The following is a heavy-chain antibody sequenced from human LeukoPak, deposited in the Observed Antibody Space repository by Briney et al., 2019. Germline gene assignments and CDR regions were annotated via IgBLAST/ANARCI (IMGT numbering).Heavy chain of an antibody. Sequence: GGSLRLSCAASGFTFSSFTMVWVRQAPGKGLEWVSGISGSGGRTYYADSVKGRFTISRDNSKNTLYLQMNSLRAKDTAVYYCAKAPGGRFDYWGQGTLVTVSS. CDR1: GFTFSSFT. V-gene: IGHV3-23*01. D-gene: IGHD1-26*01. CDR3: AKAPGGRFDY. CDR2: ISGSGGRT. J-gene: IGHJ4*02.